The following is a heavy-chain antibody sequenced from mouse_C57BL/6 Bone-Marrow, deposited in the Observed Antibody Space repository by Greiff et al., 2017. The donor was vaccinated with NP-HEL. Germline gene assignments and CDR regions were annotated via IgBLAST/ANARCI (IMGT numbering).Heavy chain of an antibody. V-gene: IGHV5-16*01. CDR1: GFTFSDYY. CDR3: AREAAQAPYYFDY. Sequence: EVNLVESEGGLVQPGSSMKLSCTASGFTFSDYYMAWVRQVPEKGLEWVANINYDGSSTCYLDSLKSRFIISRDNAKNILYLQMSSLKSEDTATYYCAREAAQAPYYFDYWGQGTTLTVSS. D-gene: IGHD3-2*02. J-gene: IGHJ2*01. CDR2: INYDGSST.